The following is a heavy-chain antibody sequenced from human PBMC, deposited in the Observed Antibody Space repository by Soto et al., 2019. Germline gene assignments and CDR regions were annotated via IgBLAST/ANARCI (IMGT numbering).Heavy chain of an antibody. V-gene: IGHV4-39*01. Sequence: QLQLQESGPGLVKPSETLSLTCTVSGGSISSSSYYWGWIRQPPGKGLEWIGSIYYSGSTYYNPSLKSRAPXSXHXXKNQFSLKLSSVTAADTAVYYCASPSGSYLSSFDYWGQGTLVTVSS. D-gene: IGHD1-26*01. J-gene: IGHJ4*02. CDR2: IYYSGST. CDR1: GGSISSSSYY. CDR3: ASPSGSYLSSFDY.